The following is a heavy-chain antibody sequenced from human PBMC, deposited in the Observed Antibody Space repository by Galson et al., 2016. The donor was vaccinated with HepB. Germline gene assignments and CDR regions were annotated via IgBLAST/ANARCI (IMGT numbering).Heavy chain of an antibody. J-gene: IGHJ4*02. CDR3: SRLGADGGQEALDD. CDR2: IFPGDSKT. D-gene: IGHD3-16*01. Sequence: QSGAEVTKPGESLKISCEGFGFEFVGYWIVWVRQMPGKGLEWMGDIFPGDSKTRYSPSFHGHVTFSTDNSINTAYLQWASLKASDTALYVCSRLGADGGQEALDDGGQGALVTCSS. CDR1: GFEFVGYW. V-gene: IGHV5-51*01.